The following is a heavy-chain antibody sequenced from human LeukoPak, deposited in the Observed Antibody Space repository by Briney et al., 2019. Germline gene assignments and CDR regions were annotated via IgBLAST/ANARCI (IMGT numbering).Heavy chain of an antibody. D-gene: IGHD3-3*01. CDR2: IYSGGST. V-gene: IGHV3-66*01. J-gene: IGHJ3*02. CDR1: GFTVSSNY. CDR3: ARVHYDLWSGSGNAFDI. Sequence: GGSLRLSCAASGFTVSSNYMSWVRQAPGKGLKWVSVIYSGGSTYYADSVKGRFTISRDNSKNTLYLQMNSLRAEDTAVYYCARVHYDLWSGSGNAFDIWGQGTMVTVSS.